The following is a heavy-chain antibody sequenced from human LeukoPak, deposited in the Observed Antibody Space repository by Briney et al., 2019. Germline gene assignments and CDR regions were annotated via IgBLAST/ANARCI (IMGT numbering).Heavy chain of an antibody. CDR2: ISSSSSTI. J-gene: IGHJ4*02. CDR1: GFTFSSYG. Sequence: GGSLRLSCAASGFTFSSYGMNWVRQAPGKGLEWVSYISSSSSTIYYADSVKGRFTISRDNAKNSLYLQMNSLRAEDTAVYYXXXEQYCGGDCYPGFDYWGQGTLVTVSS. D-gene: IGHD2-21*02. CDR3: XXEQYCGGDCYPGFDY. V-gene: IGHV3-48*01.